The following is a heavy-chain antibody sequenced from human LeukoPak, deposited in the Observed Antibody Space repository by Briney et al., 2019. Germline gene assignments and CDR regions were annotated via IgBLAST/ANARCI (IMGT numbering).Heavy chain of an antibody. Sequence: GGSLRLSCAASGFTFSSFWMHWVRQAPGKGLQWVSRINADGSSTGHADSVKGRLTISRDNAKDTLYLQINSLRAEDTAVYYCAREYYASGDYWGQGTLVTVSS. D-gene: IGHD3-10*01. CDR3: AREYYASGDY. V-gene: IGHV3-74*01. CDR2: INADGSST. J-gene: IGHJ4*02. CDR1: GFTFSSFW.